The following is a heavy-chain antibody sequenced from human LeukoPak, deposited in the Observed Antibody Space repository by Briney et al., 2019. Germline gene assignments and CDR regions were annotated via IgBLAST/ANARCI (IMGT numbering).Heavy chain of an antibody. D-gene: IGHD4-23*01. V-gene: IGHV3-23*01. CDR2: ISGSGDTS. CDR3: AKDFRGNAYFFDY. J-gene: IGHJ4*02. Sequence: PGGSLRLSCAASGLTFSSYAVSWVRQAPGKGLEWVSAISGSGDTSFYADSVKGRFTISRDNSKNTLYLQMNSLSAEDTAVYYCAKDFRGNAYFFDYWGQGTLVTVSS. CDR1: GLTFSSYA.